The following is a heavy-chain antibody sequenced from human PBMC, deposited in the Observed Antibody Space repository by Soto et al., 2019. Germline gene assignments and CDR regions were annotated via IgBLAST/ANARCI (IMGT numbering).Heavy chain of an antibody. D-gene: IGHD1-26*01. CDR1: GFTFSNYA. V-gene: IGHV3-23*01. J-gene: IGHJ4*02. CDR3: AKEYTSTSRGSFDY. Sequence: EVHLLEFGGGLVQPGGSLRLSCAASGFTFSNYAMNWVRQAPGKGLEWVSGITGSRSRTFYADSVKGRFTISRDNSKNTVYLQMNSVRADDTAVYYCAKEYTSTSRGSFDYWGQGALVTVSS. CDR2: ITGSRSRT.